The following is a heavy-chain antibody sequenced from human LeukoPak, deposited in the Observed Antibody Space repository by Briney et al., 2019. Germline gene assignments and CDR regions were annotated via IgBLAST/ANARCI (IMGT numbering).Heavy chain of an antibody. CDR3: AKAAIRYTSRWNNFDY. CDR2: ISSSSSYI. Sequence: GGSLRLSCAASGFTFSSYSMNWVRQAPGKGLEWVSSISSSSSYIYYADSVKGRFTISRDNSKNSLYLQMNSLRAEDSAFYYCAKAAIRYTSRWNNFDYWGQGTLVTVSS. CDR1: GFTFSSYS. D-gene: IGHD6-13*01. V-gene: IGHV3-21*04. J-gene: IGHJ4*02.